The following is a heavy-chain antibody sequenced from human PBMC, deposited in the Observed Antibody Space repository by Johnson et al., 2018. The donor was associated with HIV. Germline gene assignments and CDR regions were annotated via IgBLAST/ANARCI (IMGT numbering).Heavy chain of an antibody. CDR3: AKWTRDGYNYVHAFDI. J-gene: IGHJ3*02. CDR1: GFTFDDYA. Sequence: VQLVESGGGVVRPGGSLRLSCAASGFTFDDYAMHWVRQAPEKGLEWVSGISWNSGSIGYADSVKGRFTISRDNAKNSLYLQMNSLRAEDTAVYYCAKWTRDGYNYVHAFDIWGQGTMVTVSS. V-gene: IGHV3-9*01. CDR2: ISWNSGSI. D-gene: IGHD5-24*01.